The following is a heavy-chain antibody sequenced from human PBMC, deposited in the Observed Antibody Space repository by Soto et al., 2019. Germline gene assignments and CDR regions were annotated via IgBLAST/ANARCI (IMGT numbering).Heavy chain of an antibody. CDR2: ISGGGSRT. J-gene: IGHJ4*01. D-gene: IGHD3-10*01. Sequence: PGGSLRLSCTASGFTFSNYVMSWVRQAPGRGLEWVSAISGGGSRTFYADSVRGRFVISRDNSKNTIHLQLNSLRAEDTAVYYCAKDYYGSGRYFFDYWGQGTLVTVSS. V-gene: IGHV3-23*01. CDR1: GFTFSNYV. CDR3: AKDYYGSGRYFFDY.